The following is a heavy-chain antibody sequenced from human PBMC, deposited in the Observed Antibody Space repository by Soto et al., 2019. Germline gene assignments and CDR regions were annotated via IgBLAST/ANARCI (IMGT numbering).Heavy chain of an antibody. V-gene: IGHV5-51*01. CDR3: ARSQLLWHYYYYGMDV. CDR1: GYSFTSYW. J-gene: IGHJ6*02. Sequence: GESLKISCKGSGYSFTSYWIGWGRQMPGKGLEWMGIIYPGDSDTRYSPSFQGQVTISADKSISTAYLQWSSLKASDTAMYYCARSQLLWHYYYYGMDVWGQGTTVTVSS. CDR2: IYPGDSDT. D-gene: IGHD3-10*01.